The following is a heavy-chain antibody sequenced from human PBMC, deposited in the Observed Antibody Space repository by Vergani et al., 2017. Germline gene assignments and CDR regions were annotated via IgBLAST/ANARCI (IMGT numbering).Heavy chain of an antibody. J-gene: IGHJ6*02. D-gene: IGHD6-13*01. CDR2: FYTGGGT. CDR3: ARDPLYSTTWPFLLLDMDV. CDR1: GGSISSGSYY. Sequence: QVQLQESGPGLVRPSQTLSLTCTVSGGSISSGSYYWSWFRQPAGKGLEWIGRFYTGGGTSYNPSLKSRVTISVATSKNQSSLQLSSVTAADTAVYYCARDPLYSTTWPFLLLDMDVWGQGTTVTVSS. V-gene: IGHV4-61*02.